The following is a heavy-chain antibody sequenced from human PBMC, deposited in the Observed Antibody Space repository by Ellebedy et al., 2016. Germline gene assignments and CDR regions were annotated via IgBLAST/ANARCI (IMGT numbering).Heavy chain of an antibody. CDR3: TRDPERSPDL. Sequence: GGSLRLSXEASGFNFTKVWMNWVRQSPEKGLELVANLKHDGGEAYYPDSVRGRFTVSRDNAKNSVYLQMNSLRAEDTAVYYCTRDPERSPDLWGQGARVIVS. J-gene: IGHJ4*02. D-gene: IGHD1-14*01. CDR2: LKHDGGEA. CDR1: GFNFTKVW. V-gene: IGHV3-7*01.